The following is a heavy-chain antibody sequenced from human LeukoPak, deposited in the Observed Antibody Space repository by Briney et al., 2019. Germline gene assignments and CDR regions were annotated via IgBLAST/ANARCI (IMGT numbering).Heavy chain of an antibody. D-gene: IGHD2-15*01. CDR2: IKQNGSEQ. V-gene: IGHV3-7*01. Sequence: GGSLRLSCAASGVTFSSLWMSWFRQAPGKGLERVADIKQNGSEQHYVASVKGRFTISRENAKLYLHINSLRAEDTAVYYCAGGHGWHFDLGGRGTLITVSS. CDR1: GVTFSSLW. J-gene: IGHJ2*01. CDR3: AGGHGWHFDL.